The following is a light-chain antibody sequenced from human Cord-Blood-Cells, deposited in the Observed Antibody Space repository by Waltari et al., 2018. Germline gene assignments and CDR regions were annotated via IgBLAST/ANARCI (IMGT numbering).Light chain of an antibody. CDR1: QSISSY. V-gene: IGKV1-39*01. CDR3: QQSYSTPFT. CDR2: AAS. J-gene: IGKJ3*01. Sequence: DIQMTQSPASMSASVGDRGTITCRESQSISSYLNWYQQKPGKAPKLLIYAASSLQSGVPSRFSGSGSGTDFTLTISSLQPEDFATYYCQQSYSTPFTFGPGTKVDIK.